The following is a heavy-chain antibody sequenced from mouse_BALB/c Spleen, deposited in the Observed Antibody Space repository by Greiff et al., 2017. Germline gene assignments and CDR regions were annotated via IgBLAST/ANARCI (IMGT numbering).Heavy chain of an antibody. CDR3: ARGKYGNYVFYYAMDY. CDR1: GYTFTDYA. CDR2: ISTYYGDA. D-gene: IGHD2-10*02. J-gene: IGHJ4*01. V-gene: IGHV1S137*01. Sequence: QVQLKESGAELVRPGVSVKISCKGSGYTFTDYAMHWVKQSHAKSLEWIGVISTYYGDASYNQKFKGKATMTVDKSSSTAYMELARLTSEDSAIYYCARGKYGNYVFYYAMDYWGQGTSVTVSS.